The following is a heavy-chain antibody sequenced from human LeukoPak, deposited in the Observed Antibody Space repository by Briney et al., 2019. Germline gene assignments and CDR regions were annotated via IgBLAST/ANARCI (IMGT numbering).Heavy chain of an antibody. CDR1: GYTFTGYY. D-gene: IGHD4-11*01. Sequence: GASVKVSCKASGYTFTGYYMHWVRQAPGQGLEWMGWINPNSGGTNYAQKFQGRVTMTRDTSISTAYMELSRLRSDDTAVYYCARGRGSNQIHDAFDIWGQGTMVTVSS. CDR3: ARGRGSNQIHDAFDI. J-gene: IGHJ3*02. CDR2: INPNSGGT. V-gene: IGHV1-2*02.